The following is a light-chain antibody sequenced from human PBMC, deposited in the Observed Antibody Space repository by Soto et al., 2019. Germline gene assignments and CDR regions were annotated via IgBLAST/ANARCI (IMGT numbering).Light chain of an antibody. V-gene: IGKV4-1*01. CDR3: RQYYTTPLT. J-gene: IGKJ4*02. CDR2: WAS. Sequence: DIVMTQTPDSLAVSLCERATINCKSSQGVLYSSNHQNYLAWYQQKPGQPPQLLIYWASTRESGGPDRFSGSGLGTGFALTMRRVQAEDVAVYYCRQYYTTPLTFGGGTKVDI. CDR1: QGVLYSSNHQNY.